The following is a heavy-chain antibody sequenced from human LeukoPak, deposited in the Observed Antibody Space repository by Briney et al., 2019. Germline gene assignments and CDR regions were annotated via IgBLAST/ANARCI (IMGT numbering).Heavy chain of an antibody. CDR1: GDSITGYY. CDR3: ARDGVVTMELDF. J-gene: IGHJ4*02. V-gene: IGHV4-38-2*02. Sequence: SETLSLTCSVSGDSITGYYWGWIRQPPGKGLEWIGNIYYTGNTYYNSSLKSRATISLDTSKNQFSLNLKSVTAADTAMYYCARDGVVTMELDFWGQGTLVTVSS. D-gene: IGHD3-10*01. CDR2: IYYTGNT.